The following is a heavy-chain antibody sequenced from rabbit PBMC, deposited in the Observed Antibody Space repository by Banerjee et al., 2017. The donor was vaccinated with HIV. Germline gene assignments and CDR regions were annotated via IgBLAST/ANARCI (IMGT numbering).Heavy chain of an antibody. D-gene: IGHD6-1*01. CDR3: ARTEYVGYGFDL. CDR2: INTSSGNT. Sequence: QEQLEESGGGLVQPEGSLTLTCTASGFSFSNKYVMCWVRQAPGKGLEWIGCINTSSGNTVYATWAKGRFTISKTSWTTVTLQMTSLTAADTATYFCARTEYVGYGFDLWGPGTLVTVS. V-gene: IGHV1S45*01. J-gene: IGHJ4*01. CDR1: GFSFSNKYV.